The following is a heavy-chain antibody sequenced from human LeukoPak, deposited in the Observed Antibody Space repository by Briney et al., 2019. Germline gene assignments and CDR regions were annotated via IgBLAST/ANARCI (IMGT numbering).Heavy chain of an antibody. Sequence: SQTLSLTCAISGDSVSSNSISWNWFRQSPSRGLEWLGRTYYYSKWSNDYAVSVRSRITISPDTSKNQISLHLNSVTPEDTAVYYCAGWRWSGYEGNFDYWGQGALVTISS. V-gene: IGHV6-1*01. CDR3: AGWRWSGYEGNFDY. CDR1: GDSVSSNSIS. J-gene: IGHJ4*02. D-gene: IGHD5-12*01. CDR2: TYYYSKWSN.